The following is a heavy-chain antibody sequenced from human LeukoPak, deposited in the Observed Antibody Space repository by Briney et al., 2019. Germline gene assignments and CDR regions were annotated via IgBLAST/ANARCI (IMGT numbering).Heavy chain of an antibody. CDR1: GFTVSNDY. Sequence: GGSLRLSCAASGFTVSNDYVSWVRLAPGKGLEFVSALYPGGKTYYADSVKGRFTISSDTSKNMVDVQMTSLRTEDTAIYYCTKNRLADTTEFAYWGQGTRVTVSS. D-gene: IGHD6-19*01. CDR2: LYPGGKT. J-gene: IGHJ4*02. V-gene: IGHV3-53*05. CDR3: TKNRLADTTEFAY.